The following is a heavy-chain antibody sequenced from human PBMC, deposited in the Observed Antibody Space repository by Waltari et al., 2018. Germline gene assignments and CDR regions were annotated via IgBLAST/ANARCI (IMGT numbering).Heavy chain of an antibody. V-gene: IGHV3-7*01. CDR2: IKYDGSAK. CDR1: GFIFSNYW. D-gene: IGHD6-13*01. J-gene: IGHJ4*02. Sequence: EVQLLESGGGLVQPGGSLRLSGAASGFIFSNYWMSWVRQAPGKGLEWLANIKYDGSAKYYVESVRGRFTISRDNAENSLYLQMSSLRADDTAVYYCATSRAAAGNDWGQGTLVSVSS. CDR3: ATSRAAAGND.